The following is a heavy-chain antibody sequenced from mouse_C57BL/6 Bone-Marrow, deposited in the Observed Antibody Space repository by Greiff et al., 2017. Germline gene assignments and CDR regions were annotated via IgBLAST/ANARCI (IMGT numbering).Heavy chain of an antibody. CDR1: GFTFSSYA. Sequence: DVKLVESGGGLVKPGGSLKLSCAASGFTFSSYAMSWVRQTPEKRLEWVAIISDGGSYTYYPDNVKGRFTITRDDAKNNLYLQMSHLRSEDTAMYYCARERYDAMDYWGQGTSVTVSS. V-gene: IGHV5-4*01. CDR2: ISDGGSYT. J-gene: IGHJ4*01. CDR3: ARERYDAMDY.